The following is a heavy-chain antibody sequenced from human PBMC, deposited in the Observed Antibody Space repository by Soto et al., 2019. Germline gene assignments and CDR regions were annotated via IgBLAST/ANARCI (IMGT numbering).Heavy chain of an antibody. V-gene: IGHV3-30*09. J-gene: IGHJ6*02. Sequence: QVQLVESGGGVVQPGRSLRLSCAASGFIFSDYYMHWVRQAPGKGLEWVAVISHDGSKKYYADSVKGRFAISRDNSKNTLYLQMNSLGPDDTAVNYCARSSYDDVLTGWSMDVWGQGTMVTVSS. CDR3: ARSSYDDVLTGWSMDV. CDR1: GFIFSDYY. CDR2: ISHDGSKK. D-gene: IGHD3-9*01.